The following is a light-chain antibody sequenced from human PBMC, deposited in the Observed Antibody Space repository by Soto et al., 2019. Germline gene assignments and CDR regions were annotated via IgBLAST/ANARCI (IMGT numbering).Light chain of an antibody. CDR3: QQYDDLLS. V-gene: IGKV1-33*01. CDR2: DAS. J-gene: IGKJ4*01. CDR1: QDIAKY. Sequence: DIQMTQSPSSLSASVGDRVTITCQASQDIAKYLNWYQQKPGNAPKLLIYDASELHAGVPSRFSGSGSGTDYTFTISSVKPEDCATYYCQQYDDLLSFGGGTKVEIK.